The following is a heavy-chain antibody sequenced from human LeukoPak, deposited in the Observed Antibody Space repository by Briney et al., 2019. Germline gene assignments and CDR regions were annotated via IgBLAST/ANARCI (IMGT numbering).Heavy chain of an antibody. CDR1: GYRFTSYW. CDR2: IYPGDSDT. CDR3: ARLLRPYNNSGYFDY. Sequence: GGSLKISCKGSGYRFTSYWIGWVRQMPGKGLEWMGIIYPGDSDTRYSPSFQGQVTISADKSKSTAYLQWSSLKASDTAMYYCARLLRPYNNSGYFDYWGQGTLVTVSS. D-gene: IGHD6-6*01. V-gene: IGHV5-51*01. J-gene: IGHJ4*02.